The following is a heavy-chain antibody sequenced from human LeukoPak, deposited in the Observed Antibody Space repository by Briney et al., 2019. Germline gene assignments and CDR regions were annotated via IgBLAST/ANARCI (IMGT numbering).Heavy chain of an antibody. Sequence: SETLSLTCTVSGGSISSYYWSWIRQPPGKGLEWIGYIYYSGSTNYNPSLKSRGTISVDTSKNQFSLKLSSVTAADTAVYYCARDRRKSLYGSGSPYNWFDPWGQGTLVTVSS. CDR3: ARDRRKSLYGSGSPYNWFDP. CDR1: GGSISSYY. CDR2: IYYSGST. D-gene: IGHD3-10*01. J-gene: IGHJ5*02. V-gene: IGHV4-59*01.